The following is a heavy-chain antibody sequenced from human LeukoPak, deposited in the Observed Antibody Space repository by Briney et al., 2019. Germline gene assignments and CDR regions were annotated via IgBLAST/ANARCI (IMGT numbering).Heavy chain of an antibody. CDR3: ASGIPLDAFDI. V-gene: IGHV4-39*07. Sequence: SETLSLTCTVSNGSISSSAYYWGWVRQSPGKGLQWIGSVYFSGITYYNESLKSRLTISVDKSNNQFSLKVRSVTAADTAVYYCASGIPLDAFDIWGQGTMVTVSS. CDR1: NGSISSSAYY. D-gene: IGHD1-1*01. J-gene: IGHJ3*02. CDR2: VYFSGIT.